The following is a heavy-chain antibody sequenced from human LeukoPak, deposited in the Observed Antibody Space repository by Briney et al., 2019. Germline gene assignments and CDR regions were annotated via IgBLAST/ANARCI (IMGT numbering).Heavy chain of an antibody. CDR3: AKGLPAAMTFDY. V-gene: IGHV3-23*01. D-gene: IGHD2-2*01. Sequence: GGSLRLSCAASGFTFTNYAMSWVRQAPGWGLEWVSAISGSGGSTYYADSVKGQFTISRDNPKNTLYLQMNSLRVEDTAVYYCAKGLPAAMTFDYWGQGTLVTVSS. CDR1: GFTFTNYA. CDR2: ISGSGGST. J-gene: IGHJ4*02.